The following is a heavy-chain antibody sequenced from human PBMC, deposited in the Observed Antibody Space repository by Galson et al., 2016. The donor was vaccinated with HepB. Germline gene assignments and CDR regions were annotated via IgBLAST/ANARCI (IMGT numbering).Heavy chain of an antibody. CDR1: GYTFTDYG. D-gene: IGHD3-3*01. Sequence: SVKVSCKASGYTFTDYGISWVRQAPGQGLEWMGWTSGYNGNTNYAQKFQGRVTMTTDTSTSTAYMELRSLRSDDTAVYYCARWDFWSGYYFGFDYWGQGTLVTVSS. J-gene: IGHJ4*02. CDR2: TSGYNGNT. CDR3: ARWDFWSGYYFGFDY. V-gene: IGHV1-18*01.